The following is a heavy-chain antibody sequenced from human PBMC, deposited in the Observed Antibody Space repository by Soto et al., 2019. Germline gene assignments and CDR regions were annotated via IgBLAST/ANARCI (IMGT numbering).Heavy chain of an antibody. V-gene: IGHV3-7*01. J-gene: IGHJ6*02. D-gene: IGHD6-25*01. CDR3: VTLARHX. Sequence: WGSLRLSCAASGFSFSDSWMDWVRQAPGKGPEWVANIKEDGSEKNYVDSVKGRFTISRDNAKNSMYLRMNSLRAEDTAVYYCVTLARHXWGQGTTLTLS. CDR2: IKEDGSEK. CDR1: GFSFSDSW.